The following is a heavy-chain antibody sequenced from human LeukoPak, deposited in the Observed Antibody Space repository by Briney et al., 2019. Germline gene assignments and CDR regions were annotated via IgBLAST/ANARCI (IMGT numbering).Heavy chain of an antibody. CDR1: GFTFSSYE. CDR2: ISSSSSTI. D-gene: IGHD6-19*01. Sequence: GGSLRLSCAASGFTFSSYEMNWVRQAPGKGLEWVSYISSSSSTIYYADSVKGRFTISRDNAKNSLYLQMNSLRAEDTAVYYCARNTKSYTGYSSGWYSAFDIWGQGTMVTVSS. J-gene: IGHJ3*02. V-gene: IGHV3-48*03. CDR3: ARNTKSYTGYSSGWYSAFDI.